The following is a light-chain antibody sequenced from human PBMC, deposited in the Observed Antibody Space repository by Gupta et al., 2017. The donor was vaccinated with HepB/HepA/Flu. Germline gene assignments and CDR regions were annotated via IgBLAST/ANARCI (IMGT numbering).Light chain of an antibody. V-gene: IGLV1-44*01. J-gene: IGLJ3*02. CDR1: SPNIGSNN. CDR2: TNN. Sequence: QSVLTQPPSASGTPGQRVTISCSGSSPNIGSNNANWYQQLPGMAPKLLIYTNNLWASGVPDRFSGSKSGTSASLAISGLQSEDEADYYCAAWDDSLNSWVFGGGTTLTVL. CDR3: AAWDDSLNSWV.